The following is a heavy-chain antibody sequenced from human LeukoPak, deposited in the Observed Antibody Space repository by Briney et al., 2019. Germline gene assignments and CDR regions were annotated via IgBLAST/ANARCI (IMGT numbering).Heavy chain of an antibody. CDR3: ARGYYGSGSYDY. CDR1: GYTFTGYY. CDR2: INPNGGGT. V-gene: IGHV1-2*06. D-gene: IGHD3-10*01. Sequence: ASVKASCKASGYTFTGYYVHWVRQAPGQGLEWMGRINPNGGGTNYAQKFQGRVTMTRDTSISTAYMELSRLRSDDTAVYYCARGYYGSGSYDYWGQGTLVTVSS. J-gene: IGHJ4*02.